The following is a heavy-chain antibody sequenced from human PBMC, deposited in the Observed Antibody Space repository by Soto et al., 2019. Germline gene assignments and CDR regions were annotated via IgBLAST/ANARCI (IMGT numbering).Heavy chain of an antibody. CDR2: IYHGGST. D-gene: IGHD3-22*01. Sequence: SGRLAITSAVSSYSISSGLSCGSLLQHPRKWLEWMGSIYHGGSTYYNPSLNSRVTLSIDMTNNHVSLILNSVTAADTAVYYCARVGPWVPYYYDSSPYTFENWFDPWGQGTLVTGSS. V-gene: IGHV4-38-2*01. CDR1: SYSISSGLS. CDR3: ARVGPWVPYYYDSSPYTFENWFDP. J-gene: IGHJ5*02.